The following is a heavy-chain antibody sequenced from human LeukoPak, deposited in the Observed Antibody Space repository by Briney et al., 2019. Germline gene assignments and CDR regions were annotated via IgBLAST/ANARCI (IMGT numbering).Heavy chain of an antibody. Sequence: ASVKVSCKASGGTFSSYAISWVRQAPGQGLEWMGRIIPILGIANYAQKFQGRVTITADKSTNTAYMELSSLRSEDTAVYYCARVGGIAAAGTDYWGQGTLVTVSS. J-gene: IGHJ4*02. CDR2: IIPILGIA. V-gene: IGHV1-69*04. CDR3: ARVGGIAAAGTDY. D-gene: IGHD6-13*01. CDR1: GGTFSSYA.